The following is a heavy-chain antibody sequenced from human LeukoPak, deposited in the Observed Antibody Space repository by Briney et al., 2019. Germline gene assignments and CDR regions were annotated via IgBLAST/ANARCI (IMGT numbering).Heavy chain of an antibody. CDR3: ARGDYYDSSGYYYYFDY. Sequence: SETLSLTCAVYGGSFSGYYWSWIRQHPGKGLEWIGYIYYSGSTYYNPSLKSRVTISVDTSKNQFSLKLSSVTAADTAVYYCARGDYYDSSGYYYYFDYWGQGTLVTVSS. J-gene: IGHJ4*02. D-gene: IGHD3-22*01. CDR1: GGSFSGYY. V-gene: IGHV4-31*11. CDR2: IYYSGST.